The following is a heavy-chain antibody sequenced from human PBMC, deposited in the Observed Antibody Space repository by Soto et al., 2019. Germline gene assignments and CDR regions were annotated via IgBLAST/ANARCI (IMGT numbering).Heavy chain of an antibody. Sequence: ASVKVSCKASGYTFTSYAMNWVRQAPGQGLEWMGWINTNTGNPTYAQGFTGRFVFSLDTSVSTAYLQISSLKAEDTAVYYCAREGSPIVVVPAASTGTTGYYYYMDVWGKGTTVTVSS. V-gene: IGHV7-4-1*02. CDR2: INTNTGNP. CDR1: GYTFTSYA. CDR3: AREGSPIVVVPAASTGTTGYYYYMDV. D-gene: IGHD2-2*01. J-gene: IGHJ6*03.